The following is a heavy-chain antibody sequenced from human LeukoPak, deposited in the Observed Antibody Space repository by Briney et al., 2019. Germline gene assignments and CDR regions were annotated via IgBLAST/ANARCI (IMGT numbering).Heavy chain of an antibody. V-gene: IGHV3-64*01. J-gene: IGHJ3*02. CDR1: GFTFSNSA. Sequence: GGSLRLSCAASGFTFSNSAMHWVRQAPGKGPEYVSSISSNGDRTYYANSVKGRFTISRDNSKNTLYLQMSSLRAEDMAVYYCARVGGWDAFDIWGQGTMVTVSS. CDR2: ISSNGDRT. D-gene: IGHD3-16*01. CDR3: ARVGGWDAFDI.